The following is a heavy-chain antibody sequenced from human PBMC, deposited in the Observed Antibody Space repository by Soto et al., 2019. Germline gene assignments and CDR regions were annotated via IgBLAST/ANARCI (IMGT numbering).Heavy chain of an antibody. CDR3: AIEGGVVGSTSSYRYDS. Sequence: QVQLVESGGGVVQPGGSLRLSCAASRFIFSSYGMHWVRQAPGKGLEWVAVISNEGSVEYYADSVKGRFTTSRDNSKKTVYLQMNSLTTEDTAVYFCAIEGGVVGSTSSYRYDSWGQGTLVTVSS. CDR1: RFIFSSYG. CDR2: ISNEGSVE. D-gene: IGHD2-21*01. J-gene: IGHJ4*02. V-gene: IGHV3-30*03.